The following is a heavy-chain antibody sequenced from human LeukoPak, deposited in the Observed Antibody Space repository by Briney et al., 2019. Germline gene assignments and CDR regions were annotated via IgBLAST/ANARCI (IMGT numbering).Heavy chain of an antibody. CDR1: GGSISSSNW. V-gene: IGHV4-4*02. J-gene: IGHJ5*02. Sequence: PSETLSLTCAVSGGSISSSNWWSWVRQPPGKGLEWIGEINHSGSTNYNPSLKSRVTISVDTSKNQFSLKLSSVTAADTAVYYCARDRTGPLSYYYGIDPWGQGTLVTVSS. CDR2: INHSGST. D-gene: IGHD3-10*01. CDR3: ARDRTGPLSYYYGIDP.